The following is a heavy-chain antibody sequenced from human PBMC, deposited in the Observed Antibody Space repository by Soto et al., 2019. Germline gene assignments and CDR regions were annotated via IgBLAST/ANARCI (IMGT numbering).Heavy chain of an antibody. J-gene: IGHJ6*02. CDR1: GGSISSYY. Sequence: SETLSLTCTVSGGSISSYYWSWIRQPPGKGLEWIGYIYYSGSTNYNPSLKNRVTISVDTSKNQFSLKLSSVTAADTAVYYCARVVGVEPPFYGPTNYYYGMDVWGQGTTVTVSS. V-gene: IGHV4-59*01. CDR3: ARVVGVEPPFYGPTNYYYGMDV. CDR2: IYYSGST. D-gene: IGHD2-15*01.